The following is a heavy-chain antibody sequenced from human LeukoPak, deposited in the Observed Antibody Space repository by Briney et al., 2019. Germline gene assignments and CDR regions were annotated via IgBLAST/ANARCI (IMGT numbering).Heavy chain of an antibody. Sequence: ASVKVSCKVSGYTLTELSMHWVRQAPGKGLEWMGGFDPKDGETIYAQKFQGRVTMTEDTSTDTAYMELSNLRSEDTAVYYCATASSRGLRFLEWLLAFDYWGQGTLVTVSS. CDR1: GYTLTELS. J-gene: IGHJ4*02. D-gene: IGHD3-3*01. CDR2: FDPKDGET. CDR3: ATASSRGLRFLEWLLAFDY. V-gene: IGHV1-24*01.